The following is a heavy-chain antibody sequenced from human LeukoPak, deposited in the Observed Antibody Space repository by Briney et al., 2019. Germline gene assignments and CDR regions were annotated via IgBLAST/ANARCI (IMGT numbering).Heavy chain of an antibody. CDR1: GYTFTSYD. Sequence: GASVKVSCKASGYTFTSYDINWVRQATGQGLEWMGWMNSNSDNTGYAQKFQGRVTMTRNTSISTAYMELSSLRSEDTAVYYCARASGRAARPPNYWGQGTLVTVSS. CDR2: MNSNSDNT. CDR3: ARASGRAARPPNY. J-gene: IGHJ4*02. D-gene: IGHD6-6*01. V-gene: IGHV1-8*01.